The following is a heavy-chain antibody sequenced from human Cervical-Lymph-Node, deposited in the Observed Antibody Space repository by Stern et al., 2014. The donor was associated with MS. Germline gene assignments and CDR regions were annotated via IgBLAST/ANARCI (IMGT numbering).Heavy chain of an antibody. D-gene: IGHD5/OR15-5a*01. CDR1: GGSISSGSHY. V-gene: IGHV4-61*02. CDR3: AREWIYEVSWFDS. J-gene: IGHJ5*01. Sequence: QVQLQESGPGLVKPSQTLSLTCTASGGSISSGSHYWSWLRHPAGQGLEWVGRIYSTGSVDYNPSFKGRVTMSVDPSKDQFSLELKSVTAADTAMYYCAREWIYEVSWFDSWGQGSLVIVSS. CDR2: IYSTGSV.